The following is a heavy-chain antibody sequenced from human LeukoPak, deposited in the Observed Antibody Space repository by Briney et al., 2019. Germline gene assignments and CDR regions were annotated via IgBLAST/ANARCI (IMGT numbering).Heavy chain of an antibody. Sequence: GGSLRLSCAGSGFTFTRFWMHWVRQAPGKGLVWVSRINVEGTTTTYADSVEGRFTISRDNSKNTLYLQMNSLRAEDTAVYYCANLGSGYDKSLGYWGQGTLVTVSS. V-gene: IGHV3-74*01. CDR3: ANLGSGYDKSLGY. D-gene: IGHD5-12*01. CDR1: GFTFTRFW. CDR2: INVEGTTT. J-gene: IGHJ4*02.